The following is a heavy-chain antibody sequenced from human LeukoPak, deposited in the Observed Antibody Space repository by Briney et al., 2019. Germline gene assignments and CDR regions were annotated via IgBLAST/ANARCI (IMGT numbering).Heavy chain of an antibody. CDR1: GVSINSYY. CDR2: VYSSGST. J-gene: IGHJ2*01. Sequence: SETLSLTCTVSGVSINSYYWSWIRQPAGKGLEWIGRVYSSGSTNYNPSLKSRVTMSVDTSKNQFSLKLSSVTAADTAVYYCARHYCGGDCYSRWYFDLWGRGTLVTVSS. CDR3: ARHYCGGDCYSRWYFDL. V-gene: IGHV4-4*07. D-gene: IGHD2-21*02.